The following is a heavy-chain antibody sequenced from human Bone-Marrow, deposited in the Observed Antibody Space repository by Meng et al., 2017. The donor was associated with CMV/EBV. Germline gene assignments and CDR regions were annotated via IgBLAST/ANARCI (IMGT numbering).Heavy chain of an antibody. J-gene: IGHJ4*02. CDR2: ISYDGSNK. V-gene: IGHV3-30-3*01. Sequence: GESLKISCAASGFTFSSYAMHWVRQAPGKGLEWVAVISYDGSNKYYADSVKGRFTISRDNSKNTLYLQMNSLRAEDTAVYYCAGGRLIGLAEYWGQGRLVIVSS. CDR3: AGGRLIGLAEY. CDR1: GFTFSSYA. D-gene: IGHD2/OR15-2a*01.